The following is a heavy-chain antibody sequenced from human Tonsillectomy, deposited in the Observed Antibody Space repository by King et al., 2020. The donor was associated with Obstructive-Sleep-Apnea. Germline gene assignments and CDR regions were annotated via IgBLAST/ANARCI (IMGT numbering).Heavy chain of an antibody. V-gene: IGHV3-30*04. Sequence: VQLVESGGGVVQPGRSLRLSCAASGFTFSSYAMHWVRQAPGKGLEWVAVISYDGSNKYYADSVKGRFTISRDNSKNTLYLQMKSLSAEVTAVYYCARDFGYYYDTSVPHGMDVWGQGTTVTVSS. D-gene: IGHD3-22*01. CDR1: GFTFSSYA. CDR3: ARDFGYYYDTSVPHGMDV. CDR2: ISYDGSNK. J-gene: IGHJ6*02.